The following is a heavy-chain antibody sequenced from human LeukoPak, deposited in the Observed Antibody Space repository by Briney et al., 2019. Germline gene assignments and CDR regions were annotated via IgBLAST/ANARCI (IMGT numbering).Heavy chain of an antibody. V-gene: IGHV3-7*01. Sequence: GGSLRLSCAASGFTFSSYWMSWVRQAPGKGLEWVANIKQDGSGKYYVDSVKGRFTISRDNAKNSLYLQMNSLRAEDTAVYYCAREGSEAYFDYWGQGTLVTVSS. CDR2: IKQDGSGK. D-gene: IGHD3-10*01. J-gene: IGHJ4*02. CDR1: GFTFSSYW. CDR3: AREGSEAYFDY.